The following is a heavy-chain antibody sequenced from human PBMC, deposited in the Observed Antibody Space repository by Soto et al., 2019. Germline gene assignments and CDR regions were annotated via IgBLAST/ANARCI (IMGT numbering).Heavy chain of an antibody. J-gene: IGHJ5*02. D-gene: IGHD6-13*01. CDR1: GYTFTSXY. V-gene: IGHV1-46*03. CDR2: INPSGGST. CDR3: ARGSSSWNYKEYWFAP. Sequence: VKVSCXASGYTFTSXYMHWVRQAPGQGLEWMGIINPSGGSTSYAQKFQGRVTMTRDTSTSTVYMELSSLRSEDTAVYYCARGSSSWNYKEYWFAPWGQGTLVTVSS.